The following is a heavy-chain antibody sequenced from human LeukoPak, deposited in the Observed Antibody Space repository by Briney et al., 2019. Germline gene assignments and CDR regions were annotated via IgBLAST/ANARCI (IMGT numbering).Heavy chain of an antibody. J-gene: IGHJ4*02. CDR2: ISGSGGST. V-gene: IGHV3-23*01. CDR1: GFTFSSYA. CDR3: AKEHYGSGSYYPNYFDY. D-gene: IGHD3-10*01. Sequence: GGSLRLSCAASGFTFSSYAMSWVRQAPGKGLEWVSAISGSGGSTYYADSAKGRFTISRDNSKNTLYLQMNSLRAEDTAVYYCAKEHYGSGSYYPNYFDYWGQGTLVTVSS.